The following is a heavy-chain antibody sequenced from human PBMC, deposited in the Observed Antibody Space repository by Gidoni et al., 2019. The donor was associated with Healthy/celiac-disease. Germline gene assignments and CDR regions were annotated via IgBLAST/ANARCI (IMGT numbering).Heavy chain of an antibody. CDR3: ARLSGDILTGYYFPPWPDY. CDR1: GHRFTSYW. CDR2: IDPSDSYT. J-gene: IGHJ4*02. D-gene: IGHD3-9*01. V-gene: IGHV5-10-1*03. Sequence: VQLVQSGAEVKKPGESLRISCTGSGHRFTSYWLRWVRQMPGKGPEWMGRIDPSDSYTNYSPSVQGHVTISADKSISTAYLQWSSLKAADTAMYYCARLSGDILTGYYFPPWPDYWGQGTLVTVSS.